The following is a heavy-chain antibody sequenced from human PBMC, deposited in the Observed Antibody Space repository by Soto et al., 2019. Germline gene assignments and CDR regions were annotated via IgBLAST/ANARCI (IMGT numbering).Heavy chain of an antibody. J-gene: IGHJ4*02. CDR3: ARGPSGHKVDY. CDR1: GGSINNNGYF. D-gene: IGHD1-26*01. CDR2: IYNSGST. Sequence: QVQLQESGPGVVEPSQTLSLTCTVSGGSINNNGYFWSWIRQPPGSGLEWIGHIYNSGSTYSNPSLKSRLTISVDTSKNQFSLKLSSVTAADTAVYYCARGPSGHKVDYWGQGTLVTVSS. V-gene: IGHV4-30-4*01.